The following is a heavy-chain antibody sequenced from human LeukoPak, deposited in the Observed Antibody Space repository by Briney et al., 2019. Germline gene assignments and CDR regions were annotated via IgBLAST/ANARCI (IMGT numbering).Heavy chain of an antibody. Sequence: GGSLRLSCAASGFTFTGNAMSWVRQAPGKGLEWVSAFTSSGDNTYYSDSVKGRFTISRDTSKNTLYLQMNSLRVEDTALYYCAKRIVYGYGLDHWGQGTLVTVSS. V-gene: IGHV3-23*01. CDR1: GFTFTGNA. J-gene: IGHJ5*02. D-gene: IGHD5-18*01. CDR3: AKRIVYGYGLDH. CDR2: FTSSGDNT.